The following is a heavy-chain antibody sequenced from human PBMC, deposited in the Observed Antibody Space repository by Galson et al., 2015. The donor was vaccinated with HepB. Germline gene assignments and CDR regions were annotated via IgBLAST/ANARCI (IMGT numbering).Heavy chain of an antibody. CDR3: AREFRHGSGNSLDY. V-gene: IGHV3-74*01. J-gene: IGHJ4*02. D-gene: IGHD3-10*01. Sequence: SLRLSCAASGFTFSSYWMHWVRHAPGKGLVWVSRINSDGSSTSYADSVKGRFTVSRDNAKNTLYLQMNSLRAEDTAVYYCAREFRHGSGNSLDYWGQGTLVTVSS. CDR2: INSDGSST. CDR1: GFTFSSYW.